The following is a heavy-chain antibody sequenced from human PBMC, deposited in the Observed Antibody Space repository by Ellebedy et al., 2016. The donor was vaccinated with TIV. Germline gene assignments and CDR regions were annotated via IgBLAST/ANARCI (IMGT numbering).Heavy chain of an antibody. Sequence: SETLSLTCTVSGGSISSYYWSWIRQPPGKGLEWIGYIYYSGSTNYNPSLKSRVTISVDTSKNQFSLKLSSVTAADTAVYYCARRSVAGMGWFDPWGQGTLVTVSS. CDR2: IYYSGST. D-gene: IGHD6-19*01. V-gene: IGHV4-59*08. J-gene: IGHJ5*02. CDR3: ARRSVAGMGWFDP. CDR1: GGSISSYY.